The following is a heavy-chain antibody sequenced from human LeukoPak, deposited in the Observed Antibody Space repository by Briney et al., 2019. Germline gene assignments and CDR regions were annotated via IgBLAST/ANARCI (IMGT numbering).Heavy chain of an antibody. CDR1: GASISSNNYW. Sequence: SQTLSLTCIVSGASISSNNYWWNWIRQPAGKGLEWIGRVYTGSANYNPSLKSRVDISVDTSKNHFSLKLTSVTAADTAVYYCESLGSRDFWGQGTLVTVSS. D-gene: IGHD3-10*01. CDR3: ESLGSRDF. J-gene: IGHJ4*02. V-gene: IGHV4-61*02. CDR2: VYTGSA.